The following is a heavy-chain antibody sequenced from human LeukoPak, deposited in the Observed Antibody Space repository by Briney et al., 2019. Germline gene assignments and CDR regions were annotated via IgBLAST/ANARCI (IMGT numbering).Heavy chain of an antibody. V-gene: IGHV4-34*01. D-gene: IGHD3-22*01. J-gene: IGHJ4*02. Sequence: SETLSLTCAAYGGSFSGYYWSWIRQPPGKGLEWIGEINHSGSTNYNASLKSRVTISVDTSKNQFSLKLSSVTAADTAVYYCARMWVYYDSSGYPQGYFDYWGQGTLVTVSS. CDR1: GGSFSGYY. CDR2: INHSGST. CDR3: ARMWVYYDSSGYPQGYFDY.